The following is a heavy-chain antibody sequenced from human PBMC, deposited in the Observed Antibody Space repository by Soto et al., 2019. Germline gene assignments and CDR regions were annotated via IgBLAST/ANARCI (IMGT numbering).Heavy chain of an antibody. CDR3: ARYDYNGYYFDY. Sequence: GASVKVSCKASGYTFSTYYMHWVRQAPGQGYEWMGIINPSGGSTTYAQKFQGRVTMTRDTSTTTVYMELSSLKSEDMAVYYCARYDYNGYYFDYWGQGTLVTVSS. CDR1: GYTFSTYY. V-gene: IGHV1-46*01. D-gene: IGHD4-4*01. J-gene: IGHJ4*02. CDR2: INPSGGST.